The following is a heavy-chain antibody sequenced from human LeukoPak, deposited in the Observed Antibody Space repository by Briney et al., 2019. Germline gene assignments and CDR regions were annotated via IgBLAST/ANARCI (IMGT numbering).Heavy chain of an antibody. J-gene: IGHJ6*03. CDR1: GGSISSSHYY. V-gene: IGHV4-39*01. D-gene: IGHD3-3*01. CDR2: IYYSGTT. CDR3: ARQISDYYYYYIDV. Sequence: PSETLSLTCTVSGGSISSSHYYWGWIRQPPGKGLEWIGTIYYSGTTYYNPSLESRVTMSEGTSKNQFSLTLRSVTATDTAVYYCARQISDYYYYYIDVWGKGTTVPVSS.